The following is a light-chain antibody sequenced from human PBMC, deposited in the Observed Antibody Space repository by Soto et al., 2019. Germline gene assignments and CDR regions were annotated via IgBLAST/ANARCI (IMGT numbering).Light chain of an antibody. CDR1: SSDVGGYNF. Sequence: QSVLTQPASVSGSPGQSITISCTGTSSDVGGYNFVSWYQQHPCKAPKLMIYDVSNRPSGVSNRFSGSKSGNTASLTISGLQSEDEADYYCTSYTTSTTYVFGTGTKVTVL. V-gene: IGLV2-14*01. CDR3: TSYTTSTTYV. CDR2: DVS. J-gene: IGLJ1*01.